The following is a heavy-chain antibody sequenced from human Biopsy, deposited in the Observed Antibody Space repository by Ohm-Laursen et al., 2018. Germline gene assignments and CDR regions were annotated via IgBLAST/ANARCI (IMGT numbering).Heavy chain of an antibody. CDR3: ARGDYFDSNGYFWFDP. D-gene: IGHD3-22*01. CDR1: GGSFSDYY. Sequence: SQTLSLTCAVYGGSFSDYYWTWIRQRPGKGLEWIGYIFNSANTYYNPSLKNLITISGDTSKNQFSLKLNSVTAADTAVYYCARGDYFDSNGYFWFDPWGQGTLVTVSS. CDR2: IFNSANT. J-gene: IGHJ5*02. V-gene: IGHV4-34*09.